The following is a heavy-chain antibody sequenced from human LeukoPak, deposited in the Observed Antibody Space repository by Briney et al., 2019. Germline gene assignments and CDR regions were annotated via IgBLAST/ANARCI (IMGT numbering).Heavy chain of an antibody. V-gene: IGHV1-69*04. CDR1: GGTFSSYA. CDR2: IIPILGIA. D-gene: IGHD3-3*01. CDR3: ARDVKRTIFGVARDDAFGI. Sequence: GASVKVSCKASGGTFSSYAISWVRQAPGQGLEWMGRIIPILGIANYAQKFQGRVTITRDTSISTAYMELSSLRSEDTAVYYCARDVKRTIFGVARDDAFGIWGQWSMVTVDS. J-gene: IGHJ3*02.